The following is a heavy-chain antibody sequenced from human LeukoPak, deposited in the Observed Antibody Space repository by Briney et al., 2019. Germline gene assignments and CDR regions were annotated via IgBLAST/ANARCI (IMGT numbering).Heavy chain of an antibody. V-gene: IGHV3-7*01. CDR3: ARIGYSSSSTDY. CDR2: IKQDGGVK. D-gene: IGHD6-6*01. J-gene: IGHJ4*02. CDR1: RFTFSNYW. Sequence: GGSLRLSCAASRFTFSNYWMSWVRQAPGKGLEWVANIKQDGGVKYYVGSVKGRFTISRDNAKNSLYLQMNSLRAEDTAVYYCARIGYSSSSTDYWGQGTLVTVSS.